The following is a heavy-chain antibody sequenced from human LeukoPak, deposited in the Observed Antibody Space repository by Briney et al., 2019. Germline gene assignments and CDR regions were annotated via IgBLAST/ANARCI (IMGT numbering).Heavy chain of an antibody. CDR2: IGSSTSYI. J-gene: IGHJ4*02. CDR1: GFTFSRYN. Sequence: GGSLRLSCVASGFTFSRYNMNWVRQAPGKGLEWVSSIGSSTSYIYYADSVKGRFTISRDNAKNSLFLQMNSLRAEDTAVYYCAKDMRTGDFWSGYSDYWGQGTLVTVSS. V-gene: IGHV3-21*01. CDR3: AKDMRTGDFWSGYSDY. D-gene: IGHD3-3*01.